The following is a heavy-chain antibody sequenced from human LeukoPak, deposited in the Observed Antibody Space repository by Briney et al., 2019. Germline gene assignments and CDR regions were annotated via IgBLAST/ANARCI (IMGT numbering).Heavy chain of an antibody. CDR1: GFTLSSHW. J-gene: IGHJ4*02. CDR3: ATGGHYHGD. CDR2: INKDGSEK. D-gene: IGHD1-1*01. V-gene: IGHV3-7*05. Sequence: QPGGSLRLSCVAAGFTLSSHWMRWVRQAPGKGPEWVTNINKDGSEKNYVDSVKGRFTISRDNAKNSLYLEMNSLRSEDTAVYHCATGGHYHGDWGQGTLVTGSS.